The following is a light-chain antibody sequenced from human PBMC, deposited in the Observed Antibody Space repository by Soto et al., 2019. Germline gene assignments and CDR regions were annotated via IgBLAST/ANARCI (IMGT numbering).Light chain of an antibody. CDR1: SSDVGAYNY. Sequence: QSALTQPASVSGSPGQSITISCTGASSDVGAYNYVSWYQQDPGKAPKVMIYDVSNRPSGASHRFSASKSGNTASLTISGLHADDEADYYCTSYTTTSTYVFGTGTKVTVL. J-gene: IGLJ1*01. CDR2: DVS. CDR3: TSYTTTSTYV. V-gene: IGLV2-14*01.